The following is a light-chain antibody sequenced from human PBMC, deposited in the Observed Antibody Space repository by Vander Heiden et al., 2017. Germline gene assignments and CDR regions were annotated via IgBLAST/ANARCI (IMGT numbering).Light chain of an antibody. CDR3: QQSYNTPLT. J-gene: IGKJ3*01. CDR1: QSISNY. CDR2: TAS. V-gene: IGKV1-39*01. Sequence: DIQMTQSPSSLSASVGDRVTITCRASQSISNYLNWYQQKPGKAPKLLIYTASSLESVVPSRFSGSGSGTDFSLTISSLQPEDFATFYCQQSYNTPLTFGPGTRVDI.